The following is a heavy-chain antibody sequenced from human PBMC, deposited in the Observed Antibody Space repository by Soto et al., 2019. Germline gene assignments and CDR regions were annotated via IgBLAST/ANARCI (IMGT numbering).Heavy chain of an antibody. Sequence: GGSLRLSCAASGFTFSSYAMSWVRQAPGKGLEWVSGISGSGGSTYYADSVKGRFTISRDNSKNTLYLQMNSLRAEDTAVYYCAKPSVGATNRGSFDYWGQGTLVTVSS. CDR2: ISGSGGST. J-gene: IGHJ4*02. CDR3: AKPSVGATNRGSFDY. D-gene: IGHD1-26*01. V-gene: IGHV3-23*01. CDR1: GFTFSSYA.